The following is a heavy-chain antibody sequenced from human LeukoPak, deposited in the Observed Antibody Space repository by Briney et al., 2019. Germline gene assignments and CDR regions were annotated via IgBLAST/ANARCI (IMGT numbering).Heavy chain of an antibody. D-gene: IGHD2-2*01. CDR3: AKDRVVVPAVLGASDY. CDR2: ISGSGGST. J-gene: IGHJ4*02. CDR1: GFTVSSNY. V-gene: IGHV3-23*01. Sequence: PGGSLRLSCAASGFTVSSNYMSWVRQAPGKGLEWVSAISGSGGSTYYADSVKGRFTISRDNSKNTLYLQMNSLRAEDTAVYYCAKDRVVVPAVLGASDYWGQGTLVTVSS.